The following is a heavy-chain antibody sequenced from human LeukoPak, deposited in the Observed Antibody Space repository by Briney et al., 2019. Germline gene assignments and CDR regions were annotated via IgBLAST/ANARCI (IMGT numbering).Heavy chain of an antibody. V-gene: IGHV3-23*01. CDR2: LSASGRST. Sequence: QSGGSLRLSCAASGFTFSTNAMNWVRQAPGKGLEWVSTLSASGRSTFYADSVRGRFIISIDNSKNTFYLQMNSLRAEDTAVYYCAKCSRPATLYAFDIWGQGTMVTVSS. J-gene: IGHJ3*02. D-gene: IGHD2-2*01. CDR1: GFTFSTNA. CDR3: AKCSRPATLYAFDI.